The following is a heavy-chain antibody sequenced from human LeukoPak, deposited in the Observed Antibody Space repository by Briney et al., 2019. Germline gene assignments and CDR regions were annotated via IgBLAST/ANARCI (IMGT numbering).Heavy chain of an antibody. CDR3: AKRLRRWLPLSY. J-gene: IGHJ4*02. CDR1: GFTFSDYY. Sequence: GGSLRLSCAASGFTFSDYYMSWIRQAPGKGLEWVSGIGTAGEIYYPGSVKGRFTISRDNSKNTLYLQMNSLRAEDTAVYYCAKRLRRWLPLSYWGQGTLVTVSS. V-gene: IGHV3-53*01. D-gene: IGHD5-24*01. CDR2: IGTAGEI.